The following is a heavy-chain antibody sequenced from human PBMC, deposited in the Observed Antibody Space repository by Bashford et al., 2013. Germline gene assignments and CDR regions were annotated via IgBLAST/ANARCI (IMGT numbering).Heavy chain of an antibody. Sequence: SETLSLTCTVSGGSISSYYWSWIRQPPGKGLEWIGYIYYSGSTNYNPSLKSRVTISVDTSKNQFSLKLTSVTAADAAVYYCAGHDYDFWSGSYFAKDVWGQGTTVTVSS. D-gene: IGHD3-3*01. CDR3: AGHDYDFWSGSYFAKDV. J-gene: IGHJ6*02. V-gene: IGHV4-59*01. CDR2: IYYSGST. CDR1: GGSISSYY.